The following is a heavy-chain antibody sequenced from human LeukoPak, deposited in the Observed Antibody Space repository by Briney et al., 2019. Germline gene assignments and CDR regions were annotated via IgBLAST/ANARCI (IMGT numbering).Heavy chain of an antibody. D-gene: IGHD3-22*01. V-gene: IGHV3-21*01. CDR3: AKEAVIPRGDDAFDI. Sequence: GGSLRLSCAASGFTFSSYSMNWVRQAPGKGLEWVSSISSSSSYIYYADFVKGRFTISRDNSKNTLYLQMNSLRAEDTAVYYCAKEAVIPRGDDAFDIWGQGTMVIVSS. CDR1: GFTFSSYS. CDR2: ISSSSSYI. J-gene: IGHJ3*02.